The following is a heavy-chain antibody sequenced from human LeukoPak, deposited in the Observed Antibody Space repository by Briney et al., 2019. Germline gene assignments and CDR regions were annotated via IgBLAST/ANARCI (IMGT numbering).Heavy chain of an antibody. V-gene: IGHV1-69*04. J-gene: IGHJ4*02. Sequence: SVKVSCNAAGGTFSSYAISWVRQAPGQGLEWMGRIIPILGIANYAQKFQGRVTITADKSTSTACMELSSLRSEDTAVYYCARDDDADWNIDYWGQGTLVTVSS. CDR3: ARDDDADWNIDY. CDR1: GGTFSSYA. D-gene: IGHD1/OR15-1a*01. CDR2: IIPILGIA.